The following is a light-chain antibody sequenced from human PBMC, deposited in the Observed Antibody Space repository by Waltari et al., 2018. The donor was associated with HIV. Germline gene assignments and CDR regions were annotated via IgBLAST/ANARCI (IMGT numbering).Light chain of an antibody. CDR2: WAS. Sequence: DIVMTQSPDSLAVSLGERATINGKSSPSVLYSSNNKNYLAWYQQKPGQPPKLLIYWASTRESGVPDRFSGSGSGTDFTLTISSLQAEDVAVYYCQQYYSTPLTFGGGTKVEIK. J-gene: IGKJ4*01. V-gene: IGKV4-1*01. CDR3: QQYYSTPLT. CDR1: PSVLYSSNNKNY.